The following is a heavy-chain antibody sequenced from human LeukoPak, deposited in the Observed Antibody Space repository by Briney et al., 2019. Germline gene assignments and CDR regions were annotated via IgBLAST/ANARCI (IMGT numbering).Heavy chain of an antibody. V-gene: IGHV4-59*01. CDR3: ARAGDYYSSGSYLGY. D-gene: IGHD3-10*01. J-gene: IGHJ4*02. CDR2: IYYRGSA. CDR1: GGSISTYY. Sequence: SETLSLTCTVSGGSISTYYWSWIRQPPGKGLEWIGYIYYRGSANYNPSLKSRLTISVDTSKNQLSLKLTSVTAADTAMYYCARAGDYYSSGSYLGYWGQGTLVTVSS.